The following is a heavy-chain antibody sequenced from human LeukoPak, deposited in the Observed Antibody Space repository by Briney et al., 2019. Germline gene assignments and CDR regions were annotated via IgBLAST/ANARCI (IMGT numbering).Heavy chain of an antibody. D-gene: IGHD2-2*01. CDR3: ARIVVPAAYDAFVI. V-gene: IGHV3-48*01. CDR1: GSTFSSYS. J-gene: IGHJ3*02. Sequence: GGSLRLSCAASGSTFSSYSMNWVRQAAGKGREWVSYISSSSSPIYYADSVKGRFTISRDNAKNSLYLQMNGLRPEDTGVNSWARIVVPAAYDAFVISGHGELLTVSS. CDR2: ISSSSSPI.